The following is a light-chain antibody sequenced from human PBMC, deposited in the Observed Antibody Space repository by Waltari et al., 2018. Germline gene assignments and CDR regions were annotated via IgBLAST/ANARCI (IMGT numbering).Light chain of an antibody. Sequence: DIVMTQSPLSLPVTPGEPASISCRSSQSLLHGDGRNFLDWYLQKPGQSPQLLIYMGSNRASGVPDRFSGSGSGTYFTLKISRVEAEDVGVYYCMQGRHWPWTFGQGTKVEIK. V-gene: IGKV2-28*01. J-gene: IGKJ1*01. CDR1: QSLLHGDGRNF. CDR3: MQGRHWPWT. CDR2: MGS.